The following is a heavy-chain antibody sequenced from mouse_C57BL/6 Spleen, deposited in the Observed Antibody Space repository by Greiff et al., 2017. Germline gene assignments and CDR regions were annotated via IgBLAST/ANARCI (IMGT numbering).Heavy chain of an antibody. CDR2: IYPGDGDT. V-gene: IGHV1-82*01. CDR3: ALYGSSPLAY. CDR1: GYAFSSSW. Sequence: QVQLQQSGPELVKPGASVKISCKASGYAFSSSWMNWVKQRPGKGLEWIGRIYPGDGDTNYNGKFKGKATLTADKSSSTAYMQLSSLTSEDSAVYFCALYGSSPLAYWGKGTLVTVSA. D-gene: IGHD1-1*01. J-gene: IGHJ3*01.